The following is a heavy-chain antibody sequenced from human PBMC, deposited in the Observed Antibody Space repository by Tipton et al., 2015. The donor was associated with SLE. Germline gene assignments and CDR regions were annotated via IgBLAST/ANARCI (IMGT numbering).Heavy chain of an antibody. CDR1: GFTVSGTY. V-gene: IGHV3-66*02. J-gene: IGHJ4*02. Sequence: SLRLSCAASGFTVSGTYVSWVRQAPGKGLEWVSNIYTDGRTIFADSVKGRFTTSTDNLKNTVDLQLNSLRAEDTAVYYCARALGYSNADHWGQGTLVTVSS. D-gene: IGHD4-11*01. CDR3: ARALGYSNADH. CDR2: IYTDGRT.